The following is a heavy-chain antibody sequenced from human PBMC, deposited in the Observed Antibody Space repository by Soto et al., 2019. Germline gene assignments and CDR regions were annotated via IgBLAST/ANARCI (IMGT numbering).Heavy chain of an antibody. CDR3: ARDEGNAMVQGYDN. CDR2: IYSGGTT. J-gene: IGHJ4*02. V-gene: IGHV3-53*02. CDR1: GFSVGSNY. Sequence: EVQLVETGGGLIQPGGSLRLSCAASGFSVGSNYMSWVRQAPGKGLEWVSVIYSGGTTYYADSVKGRFTISRDNSKNTLYLQMNSLSAEDTAVYYCARDEGNAMVQGYDNWGQGTLVTVSS. D-gene: IGHD3-10*01.